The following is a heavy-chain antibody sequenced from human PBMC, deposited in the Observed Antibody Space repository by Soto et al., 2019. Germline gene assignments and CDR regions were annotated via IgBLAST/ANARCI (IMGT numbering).Heavy chain of an antibody. J-gene: IGHJ3*02. CDR3: AREDTVVVPDAFDI. V-gene: IGHV3-23*01. CDR1: GFPFDNYA. Sequence: PGGSLRLSCEASGFPFDNYAMSWVRQAPGKGLEWVSAISGGSPKEFYAESVKGRFTISRDNSKNTLFLEMNSLRADDAALYYCAREDTVVVPDAFDIWGQGTMVTVSS. D-gene: IGHD2-2*01. CDR2: ISGGSPKE.